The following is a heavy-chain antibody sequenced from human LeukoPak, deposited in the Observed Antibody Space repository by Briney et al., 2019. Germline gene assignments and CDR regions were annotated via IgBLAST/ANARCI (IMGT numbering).Heavy chain of an antibody. CDR2: ISSTVITT. D-gene: IGHD1-20*01. V-gene: IGHV3-11*01. Sequence: PGGSLRLSCVASGFTLTDYYMSWIRQAPGKGLEWVSYISSTVITTYYADSVKGRFTISRDNAKNSLYLQMNSLRAEDTAVYYCVRSVYNWNDVDYWGQGTLVTVSS. J-gene: IGHJ4*02. CDR3: VRSVYNWNDVDY. CDR1: GFTLTDYY.